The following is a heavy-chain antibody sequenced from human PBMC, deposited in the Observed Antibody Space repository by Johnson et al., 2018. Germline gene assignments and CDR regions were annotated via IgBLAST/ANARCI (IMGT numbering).Heavy chain of an antibody. CDR3: AREAGRGGTGLVAFGI. V-gene: IGHV4-59*01. D-gene: IGHD3/OR15-3a*01. J-gene: IGHJ3*02. Sequence: QVQLQESGPGLVKPSETLSLTCTVSGGSISSYYWSWIRQPPGKGLEWIGYIYYSGSTNYNPSLKSRVPISVDTSKNQFSLKLSSVTAADTAVYYCAREAGRGGTGLVAFGIWGQGTMVTVSS. CDR2: IYYSGST. CDR1: GGSISSYY.